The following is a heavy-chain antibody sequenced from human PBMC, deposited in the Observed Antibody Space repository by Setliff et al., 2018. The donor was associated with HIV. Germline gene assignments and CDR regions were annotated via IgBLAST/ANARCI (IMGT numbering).Heavy chain of an antibody. J-gene: IGHJ3*01. D-gene: IGHD6-13*01. Sequence: ASVKVSCKTSGGTFSNYGTNWVRQAPGQGLEWMGWISAYNGNTNYAQKLQGRVTMTTDTSTSTAYMELSSLRSEDTAVYYCARDHGIAASVHDAFDLWGQGTMVTVSS. CDR3: ARDHGIAASVHDAFDL. V-gene: IGHV1-18*01. CDR1: GGTFSNYG. CDR2: ISAYNGNT.